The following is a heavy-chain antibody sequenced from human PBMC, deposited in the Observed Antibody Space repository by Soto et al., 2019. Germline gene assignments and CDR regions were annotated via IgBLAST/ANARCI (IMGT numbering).Heavy chain of an antibody. D-gene: IGHD6-19*01. CDR2: ISYDGSIK. CDR3: ARAEAVAGPYYFDY. Sequence: LRLSCAASGVSFSISAMHWVRQAPGKGLEWVAVISYDGSIKYYADSVKGRFTISRDNSKNTLYLQMNSLRADDTAVYYCARAEAVAGPYYFDYWGQGTLVTVSS. J-gene: IGHJ4*02. CDR1: GVSFSISA. V-gene: IGHV3-30-3*01.